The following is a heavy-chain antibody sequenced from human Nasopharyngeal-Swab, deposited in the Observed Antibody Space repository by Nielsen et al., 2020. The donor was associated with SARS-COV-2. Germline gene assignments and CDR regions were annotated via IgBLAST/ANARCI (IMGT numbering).Heavy chain of an antibody. CDR2: IYSGGST. D-gene: IGHD3-22*01. Sequence: GESLKISYAASGFTVSSNYMSWVRQAPGKGLEWVSVIYSGGSTYYADSVKGRFTISRDNSMNTLYLQMNSLRAEDTAVYYCARALYYYDSEAYFDYWGQGTLVTVSS. CDR3: ARALYYYDSEAYFDY. V-gene: IGHV3-53*01. J-gene: IGHJ4*02. CDR1: GFTVSSNY.